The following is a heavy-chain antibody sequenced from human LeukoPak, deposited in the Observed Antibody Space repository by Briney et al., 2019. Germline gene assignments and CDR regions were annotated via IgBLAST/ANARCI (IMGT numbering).Heavy chain of an antibody. CDR2: VNSDGSST. CDR3: ARGRYYGMDV. CDR1: GFTFTSYW. J-gene: IGHJ6*02. Sequence: GGSLRLSCAASGFTFTSYWMHWVRQAPGKGLVWVSRVNSDGSSTTYADSVKGRFPISRDNAKNTLYLQMNSLRAEDTAVYYCARGRYYGMDVWGQGTTVTVSS. V-gene: IGHV3-74*01.